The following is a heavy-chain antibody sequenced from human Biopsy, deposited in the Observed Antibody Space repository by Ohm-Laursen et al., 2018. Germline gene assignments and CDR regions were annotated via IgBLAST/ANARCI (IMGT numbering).Heavy chain of an antibody. Sequence: ASVKASCKASGYTFGNYGVSWVRQAPGQGLEWMGWINPDNGGTIHAQKFQGRVTVTRDTSISTAYVEVTSLRSDDTAVYYCVRSRAGGATWGMDVWGQGTTVTVSS. CDR1: GYTFGNYG. D-gene: IGHD3-16*01. V-gene: IGHV1-2*02. CDR3: VRSRAGGATWGMDV. CDR2: INPDNGGT. J-gene: IGHJ6*02.